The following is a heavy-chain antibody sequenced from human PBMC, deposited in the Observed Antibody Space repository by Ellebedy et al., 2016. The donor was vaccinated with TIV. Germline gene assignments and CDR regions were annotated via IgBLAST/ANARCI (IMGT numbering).Heavy chain of an antibody. CDR3: AKVLEMASIRPSFDY. D-gene: IGHD5-24*01. CDR1: GFTFSSYN. Sequence: GGSLRLSCAASGFTFSSYNMNWVRQAPGKGLEWVSHISTSGHTKYYAESVKGRFTISRDNAKNSLYLQMNSLRAEDTAVYYCAKVLEMASIRPSFDYWGQGTLVTVSS. V-gene: IGHV3-48*01. J-gene: IGHJ4*02. CDR2: ISTSGHTK.